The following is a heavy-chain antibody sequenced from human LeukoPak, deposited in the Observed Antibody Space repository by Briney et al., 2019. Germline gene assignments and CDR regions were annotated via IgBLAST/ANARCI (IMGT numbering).Heavy chain of an antibody. Sequence: GGSLRLSCAASGFTFSNYWMHWVRQAPGKGLEWVSSISSSSSYIYYADSVKGRFTISRDNAKNSLYLQMNSLRAEDTAVYYCASAKGYSYGSRYYYDSSGYYGFDYWGQGTLVTVSS. D-gene: IGHD3-22*01. CDR3: ASAKGYSYGSRYYYDSSGYYGFDY. V-gene: IGHV3-21*01. J-gene: IGHJ4*02. CDR2: ISSSSSYI. CDR1: GFTFSNYW.